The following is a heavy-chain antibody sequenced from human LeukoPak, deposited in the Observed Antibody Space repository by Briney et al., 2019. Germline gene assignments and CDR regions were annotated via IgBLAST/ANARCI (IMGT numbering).Heavy chain of an antibody. CDR1: GYTFSSHH. J-gene: IGHJ6*03. CDR3: VFSRYFLQGNYSYMDV. V-gene: IGHV1-18*01. CDR2: ISGYNGNT. D-gene: IGHD2/OR15-2a*01. Sequence: ASVKVACKASGYTFSSHHIYWVRQTPGQGLEWMGWISGYNGNTNYPQNLQGRVTITTDTSTSTLNIELTSLSADEATVAECVFSRYFLQGNYSYMDVWGKGTTVTVSS.